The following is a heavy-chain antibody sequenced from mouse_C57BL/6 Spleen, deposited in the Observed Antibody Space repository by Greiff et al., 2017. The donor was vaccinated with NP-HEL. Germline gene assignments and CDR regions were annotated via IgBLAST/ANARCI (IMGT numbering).Heavy chain of an antibody. Sequence: EVHLVESGGGLVKPGGSLKLSCAASGFTFSDYGMHWVRQAPEKGLEWVAYISSGSSTIYYADTVKGRFTISRDNAKNTLFLQMTSLRSEDTATYYCARKGYDQGYAMDYWGQGTSVTVSS. CDR2: ISSGSSTI. CDR3: ARKGYDQGYAMDY. J-gene: IGHJ4*01. V-gene: IGHV5-17*01. CDR1: GFTFSDYG. D-gene: IGHD2-3*01.